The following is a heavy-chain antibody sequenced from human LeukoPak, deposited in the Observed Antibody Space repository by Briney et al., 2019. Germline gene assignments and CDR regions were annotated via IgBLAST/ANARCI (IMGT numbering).Heavy chain of an antibody. CDR1: GGSNSSDY. D-gene: IGHD4-11*01. V-gene: IGHV4-59*12. J-gene: IGHJ4*02. Sequence: PSETLSLTCTVSGGSNSSDYWSWIRQPPGKKLEWIGCIYYRGNTDYNPSLKSRVTISVDTSKNQVSLLLSSVIAADTAVYYCATLGFSNFEFDYWGQGTLVTVSS. CDR2: IYYRGNT. CDR3: ATLGFSNFEFDY.